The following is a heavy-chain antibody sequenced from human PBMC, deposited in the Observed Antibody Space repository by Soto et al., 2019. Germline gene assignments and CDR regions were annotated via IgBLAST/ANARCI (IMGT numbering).Heavy chain of an antibody. J-gene: IGHJ4*02. CDR1: GFTFSSYG. D-gene: IGHD6-19*01. CDR2: IWYDGSNK. CDR3: ARDRRPVAPLDY. Sequence: GGSLRLSCAASGFTFSSYGMHWVRQAPGKGLEWVAVIWYDGSNKYYADSVKGRFTISRDNSKNTLYLQMNSLRAEDTAVYYYARDRRPVAPLDYWGQGTLVTVSS. V-gene: IGHV3-33*01.